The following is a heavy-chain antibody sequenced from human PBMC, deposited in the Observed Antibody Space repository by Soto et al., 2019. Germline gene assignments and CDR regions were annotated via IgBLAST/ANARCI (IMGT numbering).Heavy chain of an antibody. CDR1: GGSISSSSYY. D-gene: IGHD3-10*01. CDR2: IYYSGST. Sequence: SETLSLTCTVSGGSISSSSYYWGWIRQPPGKGLEWIGSIYYSGSTYYNPSLKSRVTISVDTSKNQFSLKLSSVTAADTAVYYCARRLMVRGVIRDYYYGMDVWGQGTTVTVSS. V-gene: IGHV4-39*01. J-gene: IGHJ6*02. CDR3: ARRLMVRGVIRDYYYGMDV.